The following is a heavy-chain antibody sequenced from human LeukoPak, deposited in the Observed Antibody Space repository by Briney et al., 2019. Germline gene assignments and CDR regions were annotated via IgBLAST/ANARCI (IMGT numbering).Heavy chain of an antibody. D-gene: IGHD2-15*01. V-gene: IGHV4-39*01. CDR3: ARLSGVVVAATVL. CDR2: VHYTGNT. Sequence: SETLSLTCTVSGDSINSANHYWGWIRQSPGKGLEWIGSVHYTGNTYYTQSLKSRVTVFLDTSKNQFSLNLYSVTAADTAVYYCARLSGVVVAATVLWGQGTLVTVSS. CDR1: GDSINSANHY. J-gene: IGHJ4*02.